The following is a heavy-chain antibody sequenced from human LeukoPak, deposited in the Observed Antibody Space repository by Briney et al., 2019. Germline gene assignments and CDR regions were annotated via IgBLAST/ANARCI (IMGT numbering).Heavy chain of an antibody. CDR1: GGSFSGYY. J-gene: IGHJ4*02. V-gene: IGHV4-34*01. Sequence: SETLSLTCAVYGGSFSGYYWSWIRQPPGKGLEWIGEINHSGSTNYNPSLKSRVTISVDTSKKQFSLKLSSVTAADTAVYYCARVTEGNLDYWGQGTLVTVSS. CDR2: INHSGST. D-gene: IGHD1-14*01. CDR3: ARVTEGNLDY.